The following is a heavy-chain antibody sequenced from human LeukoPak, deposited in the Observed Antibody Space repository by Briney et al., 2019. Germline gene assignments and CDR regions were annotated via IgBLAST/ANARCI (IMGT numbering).Heavy chain of an antibody. Sequence: GGSLRLSCAASGFTFSSYAMSWVRQAPGKGREWVSAICGSGGSTYYAHSVRGLFNISRDNSKHALYLQMNSLRAEDTSVYYCARSRIMITFGGVIALPYFDYGGQGTLVTVSS. D-gene: IGHD3-16*02. CDR2: ICGSGGST. CDR3: ARSRIMITFGGVIALPYFDY. CDR1: GFTFSSYA. J-gene: IGHJ4*02. V-gene: IGHV3-23*01.